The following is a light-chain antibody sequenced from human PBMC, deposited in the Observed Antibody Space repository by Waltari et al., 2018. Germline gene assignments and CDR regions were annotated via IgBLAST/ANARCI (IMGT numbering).Light chain of an antibody. Sequence: QSALTQPPSASGSPGQSVTISCTGTSSDIGGYKFVSWFQQHPGKAPKLVIYDVNDRPSGVPYRFSGSKSGRTATLTVSGLQAEDEADYYCSSYGGKNNLIFGGGTTLTV. CDR1: SSDIGGYKF. J-gene: IGLJ2*01. CDR3: SSYGGKNNLI. CDR2: DVN. V-gene: IGLV2-8*01.